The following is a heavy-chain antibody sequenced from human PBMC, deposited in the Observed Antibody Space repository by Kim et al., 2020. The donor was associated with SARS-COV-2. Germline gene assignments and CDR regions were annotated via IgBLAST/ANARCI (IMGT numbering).Heavy chain of an antibody. V-gene: IGHV1-2*02. CDR1: GYTFTGYY. J-gene: IGHJ5*02. Sequence: ASVKVSCKASGYTFTGYYMHWVRQAPGQGLEWMGWINPNSGGTNYAQKFHGRVTMTRDTSISTAYMELSRLRSDDTAVYYCARDRDGYSSSWPPANPKKTNWFDPWGQGTLVTVSS. CDR3: ARDRDGYSSSWPPANPKKTNWFDP. CDR2: INPNSGGT. D-gene: IGHD6-13*01.